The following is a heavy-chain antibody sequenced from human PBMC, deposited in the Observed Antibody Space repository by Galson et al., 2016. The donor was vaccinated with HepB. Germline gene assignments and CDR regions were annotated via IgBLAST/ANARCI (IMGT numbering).Heavy chain of an antibody. CDR3: ASPLRYYYDTSGYFPSDY. CDR1: GFTFSDYY. Sequence: SLRLSCAASGFTFSDYYMTWVRQAPGKGLEWLSYISHINSVIHYADSVQGRFSISRDNAENSLYLQMNSLRAGDTAVYYCASPLRYYYDTSGYFPSDYWGQGTVVSVSS. J-gene: IGHJ4*02. D-gene: IGHD3-22*01. V-gene: IGHV3-11*01. CDR2: ISHINSVI.